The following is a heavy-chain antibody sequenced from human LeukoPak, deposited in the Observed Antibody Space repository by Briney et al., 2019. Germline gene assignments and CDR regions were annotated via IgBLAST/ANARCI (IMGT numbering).Heavy chain of an antibody. CDR2: IKSDGST. J-gene: IGHJ1*01. CDR1: GFTFSTYW. CDR3: ARAPSEIGGYYPEYFRH. Sequence: GGSLRLSCAASGFTFSTYWMHWVRQAPGKGLVWVSRIKSDGSTNYADSVMGRFTISRDNAKNTLSLQMNSLRPEDTGVYYCARAPSEIGGYYPEYFRHWGQGTLVTVSS. D-gene: IGHD3-3*01. V-gene: IGHV3-74*01.